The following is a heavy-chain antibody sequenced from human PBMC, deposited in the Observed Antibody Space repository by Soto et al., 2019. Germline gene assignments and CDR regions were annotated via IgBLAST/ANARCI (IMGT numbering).Heavy chain of an antibody. CDR1: GDSFTSYW. D-gene: IGHD2-2*02. CDR2: IDPSDSYT. CDR3: ARHGEEYCSSTSCYSHVVY. V-gene: IGHV5-10-1*01. Sequence: GESLKISCKGSGDSFTSYWISWVRQMPGKGLEWMGRIDPSDSYTNYSPSFQGHVTISADKSISTAYLQWSSLKPSDTAMYYCARHGEEYCSSTSCYSHVVYWGQGTLVTVSS. J-gene: IGHJ4*02.